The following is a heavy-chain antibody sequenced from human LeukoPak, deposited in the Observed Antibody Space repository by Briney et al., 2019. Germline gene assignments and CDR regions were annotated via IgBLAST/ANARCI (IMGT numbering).Heavy chain of an antibody. D-gene: IGHD3-10*01. CDR1: GFTFNSYA. CDR3: AREKGTGRSYNGGTGY. Sequence: PGTSLRLSCAASGFTFNSYAMSWVRQAPGKGLEWVSAISGSGGTTYYADSVKGRFTISRDNSKNTLYLQMNSLRAEDTAMYYCAREKGTGRSYNGGTGYWGQGTLVTVSS. J-gene: IGHJ4*02. CDR2: ISGSGGTT. V-gene: IGHV3-23*01.